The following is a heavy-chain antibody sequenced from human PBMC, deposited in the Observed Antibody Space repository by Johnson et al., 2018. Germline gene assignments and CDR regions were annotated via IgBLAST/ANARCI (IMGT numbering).Heavy chain of an antibody. Sequence: EVQLVETGGGLVQPGRSLRLSCAASGFTVSSNYMSWVRQAPGKGLEWVSVIYSGGSTYYADSGKGRFTISRDNSKNTLYLQMNSLRAEDRAVYYCAKTQAAGVSLDVWGKGTTVTVSS. CDR1: GFTVSSNY. CDR2: IYSGGST. J-gene: IGHJ6*04. V-gene: IGHV3-53*02. D-gene: IGHD6-13*01. CDR3: AKTQAAGVSLDV.